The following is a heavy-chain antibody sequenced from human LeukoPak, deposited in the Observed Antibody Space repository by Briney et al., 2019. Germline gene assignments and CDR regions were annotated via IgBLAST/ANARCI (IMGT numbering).Heavy chain of an antibody. D-gene: IGHD3-16*01. CDR2: IYYSGGT. CDR1: GGSISSNY. J-gene: IGHJ5*02. CDR3: ARGGRLGFDP. V-gene: IGHV4-59*01. Sequence: SETLSLTCTASGGSISSNYWSWIRQPPGKGLEWIGYIYYSGGTNYNPSLKSRVTISVDTSKNQFSLKLSSVTAADTAVYYCARGGRLGFDPWGQGTLVIVSS.